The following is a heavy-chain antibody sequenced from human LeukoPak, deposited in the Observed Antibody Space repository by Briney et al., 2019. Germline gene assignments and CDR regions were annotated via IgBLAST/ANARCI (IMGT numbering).Heavy chain of an antibody. CDR3: AKDSASGYSSSWYPQY. CDR2: IAYDGGNI. J-gene: IGHJ4*02. V-gene: IGHV3-30*18. Sequence: GGSLRLSCAASGFTLSSSGMHWVRQAPGKGLEWVAIIAYDGGNIYYADSVKGRSTISRDNSKNTLYLQMNSLRAEDTAVYFCAKDSASGYSSSWYPQYWGQGTLVTVSS. CDR1: GFTLSSSG. D-gene: IGHD6-13*01.